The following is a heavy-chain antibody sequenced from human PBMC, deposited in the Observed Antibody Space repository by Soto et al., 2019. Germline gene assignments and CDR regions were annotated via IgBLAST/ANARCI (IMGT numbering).Heavy chain of an antibody. CDR2: IYYSGST. D-gene: IGHD3-10*01. J-gene: IGHJ4*02. CDR1: GGSISSSSYY. Sequence: PSETLSLTCTVSGGSISSSSYYWGWIRQPPGKGLEWIGSIYYSGSTYYNPSLKSRVTISVDTSKNQFSLKLSSVTAADTAFYFCARGVTMVRGVIVGLVDYWGQGTLVTVSS. V-gene: IGHV4-39*01. CDR3: ARGVTMVRGVIVGLVDY.